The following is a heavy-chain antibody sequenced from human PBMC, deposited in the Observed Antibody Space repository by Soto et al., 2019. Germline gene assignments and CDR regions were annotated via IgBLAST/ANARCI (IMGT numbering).Heavy chain of an antibody. V-gene: IGHV4-39*01. CDR3: ARYRIAAAALDY. J-gene: IGHJ4*02. CDR2: IYYSGST. D-gene: IGHD6-13*01. CDR1: GGSISSSSYY. Sequence: SETLSLTCTVSGGSISSSSYYWGWILHPPGKGLEWIGSIYYSGSTYYNPSLKSRVTISVDTSKNQFSLKLSSVTAADTAVYYCARYRIAAAALDYWGQGTLVTVSS.